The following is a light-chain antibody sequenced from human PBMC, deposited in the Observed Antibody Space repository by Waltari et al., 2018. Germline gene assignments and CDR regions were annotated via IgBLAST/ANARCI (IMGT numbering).Light chain of an antibody. CDR3: CSYLGSNTWV. CDR2: GAN. J-gene: IGLJ2*01. V-gene: IGLV2-23*01. CDR1: SSGAGNYDP. Sequence: QSALTQPASVSGSPGQSLPLSCTRTSSGAGNYDPVSWYQHPPGRAPNLIIYGANERPSGVSNRFSGSKSGIAASLTISGLQAEDEADYYCCSYLGSNTWVFGGGTKLTVL.